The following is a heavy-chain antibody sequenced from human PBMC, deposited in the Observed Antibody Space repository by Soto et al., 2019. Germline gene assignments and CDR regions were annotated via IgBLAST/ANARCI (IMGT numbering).Heavy chain of an antibody. V-gene: IGHV3-30*18. CDR3: AKVPLALRYFVY. CDR2: ISSDGNSK. D-gene: IGHD3-9*01. J-gene: IGHJ4*02. CDR1: GFTFSNYA. Sequence: QVQLVDSGGDMVQPGMSLRLSCAASGFTFSNYAMYWVRQAPGKGLEWVAVISSDGNSKYYADFVKGRFTITRDNSKNTLYLQMNSLRTEDTAVYYCAKVPLALRYFVYWGQGTLVTVSS.